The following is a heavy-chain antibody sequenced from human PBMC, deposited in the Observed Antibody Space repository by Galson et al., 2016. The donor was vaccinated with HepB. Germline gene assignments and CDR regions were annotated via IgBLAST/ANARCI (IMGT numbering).Heavy chain of an antibody. J-gene: IGHJ4*02. D-gene: IGHD5-18*01. Sequence: SETLSLTCTVSGGSISSRSYHWGWIRQSPGKGLEWIGTIFYSGTVYDNASLRSRVTITVDKSKNQFSLKITSVTAADTAVYYCAGGGHSYGVLLPVGYWGQGILVTVSS. CDR3: AGGGHSYGVLLPVGY. CDR2: IFYSGTV. V-gene: IGHV4-39*01. CDR1: GGSISSRSYH.